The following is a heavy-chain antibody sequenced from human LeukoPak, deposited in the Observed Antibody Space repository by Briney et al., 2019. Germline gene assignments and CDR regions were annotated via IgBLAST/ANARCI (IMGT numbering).Heavy chain of an antibody. J-gene: IGHJ4*02. D-gene: IGHD3-16*01. Sequence: GESLRLTCAASGFTFSRSWVTWVRQASGKGLEWVASINQDGSVKHYMDSVKGRFTISRDNSNNSLFLQMNSLRAEDTAVYYCAKLLGDVTTFDYWGQGTLVTVSS. V-gene: IGHV3-7*01. CDR1: GFTFSRSW. CDR3: AKLLGDVTTFDY. CDR2: INQDGSVK.